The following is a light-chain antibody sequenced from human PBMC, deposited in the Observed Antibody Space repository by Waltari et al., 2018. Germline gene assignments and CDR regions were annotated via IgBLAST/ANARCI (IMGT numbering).Light chain of an antibody. J-gene: IGKJ1*01. CDR2: HAS. V-gene: IGKV1-12*01. CDR1: QDIRTW. CDR3: QQSGTFPPT. Sequence: DIRMTQSPSSVSASVGDRVTTTCRASQDIRTWLAWYQQKPGKAPRLLIYHASGLQSGVPSRFSGSGSGTDFTLTISSLQPEDFATYSCQQSGTFPPTFGPGTKVEI.